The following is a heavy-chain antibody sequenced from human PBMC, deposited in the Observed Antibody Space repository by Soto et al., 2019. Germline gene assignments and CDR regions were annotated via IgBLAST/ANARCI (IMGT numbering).Heavy chain of an antibody. CDR2: ISSSGSTI. CDR3: ARDQEAGSFFPYYYGMDV. CDR1: GFTFSSYE. V-gene: IGHV3-48*03. Sequence: GGSLRLSCATSGFTFSSYEMNWVRQAPGKGLEWVSYISSSGSTIYYADSVKGRFTISRDNAKNSLYLQMDSLRAEDTAVYYCARDQEAGSFFPYYYGMDVWGQGTTATVSS. J-gene: IGHJ6*02. D-gene: IGHD6-13*01.